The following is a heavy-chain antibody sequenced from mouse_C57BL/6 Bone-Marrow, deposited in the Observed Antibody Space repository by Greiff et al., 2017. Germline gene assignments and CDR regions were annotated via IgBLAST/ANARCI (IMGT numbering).Heavy chain of an antibody. CDR2: IWGGGST. D-gene: IGHD2-3*01. V-gene: IGHV2-9*01. CDR1: GFSLTSYG. J-gene: IGHJ4*01. Sequence: VKVVESGPGLVAPSQSLSITCTVSGFSLTSYGVDWVRQPPGKGLEWLGVIWGGGSTNYNSALMSRLSISKDNSKSQVFLKMNSLQTDDTAMYYCAKVGYDGYLYYAMDYWGQGTSVTVSS. CDR3: AKVGYDGYLYYAMDY.